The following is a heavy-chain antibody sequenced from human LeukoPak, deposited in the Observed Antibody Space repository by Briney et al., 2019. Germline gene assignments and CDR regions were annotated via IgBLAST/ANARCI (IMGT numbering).Heavy chain of an antibody. CDR3: ARASWGGSSWFNPNY. Sequence: GGSLRLSCAASGFTFSSYGMHWVRQAPGKGLEWVAVIWYDGSNKYYADSVKGRFTISRDNSKNTLYLQMNSLRAEGTAVYYCARASWGGSSWFNPNYWGQGTLVTVSS. J-gene: IGHJ4*02. D-gene: IGHD6-13*01. CDR2: IWYDGSNK. V-gene: IGHV3-33*01. CDR1: GFTFSSYG.